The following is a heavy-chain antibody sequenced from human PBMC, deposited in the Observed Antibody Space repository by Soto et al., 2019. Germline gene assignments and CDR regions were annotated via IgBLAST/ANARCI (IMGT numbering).Heavy chain of an antibody. Sequence: ASVKVSCKAPGDTFTSYYLNWVRQAPGQGLEWMGVINPHGGSTKYAQKFQGRVTMTGDTSRSTVYMELRSLRSDDTAIYYCARSSGGNFGIIIEGSNWFDPWGQGTLVTVSS. CDR1: GDTFTSYY. V-gene: IGHV1-46*01. J-gene: IGHJ5*02. CDR3: ARSSGGNFGIIIEGSNWFDP. CDR2: INPHGGST. D-gene: IGHD3-3*01.